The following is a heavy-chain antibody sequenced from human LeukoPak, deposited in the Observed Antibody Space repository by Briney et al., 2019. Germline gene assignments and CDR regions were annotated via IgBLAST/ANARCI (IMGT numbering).Heavy chain of an antibody. V-gene: IGHV4-59*01. CDR1: GGSISTYY. Sequence: SETLSLTCSVSGGSISTYYWNWIRQPPGKGLEWIGYIYYSGSTNYNPSLKSRVTISVDTSKNQFSLKLSSVTAADTAVYYCATVAYGDYGNWFDPWGQGTLVTVSS. CDR3: ATVAYGDYGNWFDP. D-gene: IGHD4-17*01. J-gene: IGHJ5*02. CDR2: IYYSGST.